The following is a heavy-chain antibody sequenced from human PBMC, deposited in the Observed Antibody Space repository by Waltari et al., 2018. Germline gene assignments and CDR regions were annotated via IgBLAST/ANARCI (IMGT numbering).Heavy chain of an antibody. CDR2: ISGSGGST. D-gene: IGHD5-18*01. Sequence: EVQLLESGGGLVQPGGSLSLSCAASGFTFSSCAMSWVRQAPGKGLEWVSAISGSGGSTYYADSVKGRFTISRDNSKNTLYLQMNSLRAEDTAVYYCAKDVAVDTAIFYYMDVWGKGTTVTVSS. CDR3: AKDVAVDTAIFYYMDV. CDR1: GFTFSSCA. V-gene: IGHV3-23*01. J-gene: IGHJ6*03.